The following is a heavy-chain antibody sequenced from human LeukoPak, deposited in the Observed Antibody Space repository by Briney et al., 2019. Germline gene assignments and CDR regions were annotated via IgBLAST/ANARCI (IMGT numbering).Heavy chain of an antibody. CDR3: CSAYYLDSSLSDYFDY. D-gene: IGHD3-22*01. CDR2: VSGSGGST. CDR1: GFTFSSYA. Sequence: GGSLRLSCAASGFTFSSYAMSWVRQAPGKGLEWVSGVSGSGGSTYYADSVKGRFTISKDNSKNTLYLQMNSLRAEDTAVYAKCSAYYLDSSLSDYFDYWGQGTLVTVSS. J-gene: IGHJ4*02. V-gene: IGHV3-23*01.